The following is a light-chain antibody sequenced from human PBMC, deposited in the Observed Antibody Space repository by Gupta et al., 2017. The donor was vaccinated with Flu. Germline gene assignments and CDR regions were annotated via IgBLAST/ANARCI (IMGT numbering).Light chain of an antibody. CDR2: GGS. CDR3: QQDHQWPRT. CDR1: KSVDNY. Sequence: ASTTLHCRVSKSVDNYLDWFQQKPGQAPRLLIYGGSTRGTRVPDRFSGSGSGTEFTLTISSLQSEDFAVYYCQQDHQWPRTFGQGTKVEVK. V-gene: IGKV3-15*01. J-gene: IGKJ1*01.